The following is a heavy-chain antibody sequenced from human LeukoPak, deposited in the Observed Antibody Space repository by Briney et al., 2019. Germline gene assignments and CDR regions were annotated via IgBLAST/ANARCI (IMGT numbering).Heavy chain of an antibody. D-gene: IGHD6-13*01. V-gene: IGHV4-30-4*08. CDR3: AREGSSWYDFDY. CDR1: GGSISSSSYY. CDR2: IYYSGST. Sequence: SETLSLTCTVSGGSISSSSYYWGWIRQPPGKGLEWIGYIYYSGSTYYNPSLKSRVTISVDTSKNQFSLKLSSVTAADTAVYYCAREGSSWYDFDYWGQGTLVTASS. J-gene: IGHJ4*02.